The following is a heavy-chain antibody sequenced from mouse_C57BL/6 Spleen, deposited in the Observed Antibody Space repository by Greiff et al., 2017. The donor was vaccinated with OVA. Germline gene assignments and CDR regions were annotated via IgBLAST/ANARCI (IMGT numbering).Heavy chain of an antibody. CDR3: ARGDAYGAMDY. D-gene: IGHD1-2*01. Sequence: EVQLQQSGPELVKPGASVKIPCKASGYTFTDYNMDWVKQSHGKSLEWIGDINPNNGCTIYNQKFKGKATLTVDKSSSTAYMELRSLTSEDTAVYYCARGDAYGAMDYWGQGTSVTVSS. CDR2: INPNNGCT. V-gene: IGHV1-18*01. J-gene: IGHJ4*01. CDR1: GYTFTDYN.